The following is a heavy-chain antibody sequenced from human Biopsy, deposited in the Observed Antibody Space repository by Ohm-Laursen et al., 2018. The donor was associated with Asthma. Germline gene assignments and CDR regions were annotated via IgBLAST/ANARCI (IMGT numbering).Heavy chain of an antibody. Sequence: ASVKVSCKASGDSFSNYAISWARQAPEQGLEWMGGLIPVLGTPDHAQMFEGRVTITADDSTSTAYMELSSLSSEDTAVYYCARGYSGADRIVYYYSSLEFWGQGTTVTVSS. J-gene: IGHJ6*02. D-gene: IGHD5-12*01. CDR2: LIPVLGTP. V-gene: IGHV1-69*13. CDR3: ARGYSGADRIVYYYSSLEF. CDR1: GDSFSNYA.